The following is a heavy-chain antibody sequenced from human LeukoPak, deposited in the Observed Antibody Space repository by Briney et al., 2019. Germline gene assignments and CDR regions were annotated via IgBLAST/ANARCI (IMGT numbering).Heavy chain of an antibody. D-gene: IGHD3-22*01. J-gene: IGHJ4*02. Sequence: NPGGSLRLSCAASGFTFSSYSMNWVRQAPGKGLEWVSSISSSSSYIYYADSVKGRFTISRDNSKNTLYLQMNSLRAEDTAVYYCAKDRRDYYDSSGYYVLDYWGQGTLVTVSS. CDR1: GFTFSSYS. CDR2: ISSSSSYI. CDR3: AKDRRDYYDSSGYYVLDY. V-gene: IGHV3-21*04.